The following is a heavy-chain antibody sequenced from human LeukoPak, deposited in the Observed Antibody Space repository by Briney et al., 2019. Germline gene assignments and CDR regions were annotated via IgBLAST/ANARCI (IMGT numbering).Heavy chain of an antibody. CDR3: AFLPNSSGYGMFDY. D-gene: IGHD3-22*01. CDR2: ITNDGSST. Sequence: GGSLRLSCAASGLTFSSHWMHWVRQAPGKGLVWVSRITNDGSSTTYADSVKGRFTISRDNAKNMLYLQVNSLRAEDTAVYYCAFLPNSSGYGMFDYWGQGTLVTVSS. V-gene: IGHV3-74*01. CDR1: GLTFSSHW. J-gene: IGHJ4*02.